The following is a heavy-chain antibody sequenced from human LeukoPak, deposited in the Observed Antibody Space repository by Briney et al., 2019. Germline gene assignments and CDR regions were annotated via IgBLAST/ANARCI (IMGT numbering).Heavy chain of an antibody. CDR1: GGSFRGYY. V-gene: IGHV4-34*01. CDR2: INHSGST. D-gene: IGHD6-13*01. CDR3: ARGGGKTMAAAASYPS. J-gene: IGHJ5*02. Sequence: SETLSLTCAVSGGSFRGYYWSWVRPPPGKGLEWIGEINHSGSTNHNPSLKRRVTISVDTSKNQLALKLSSVTAADTAVYYCARGGGKTMAAAASYPSWGQGTLVTVSS.